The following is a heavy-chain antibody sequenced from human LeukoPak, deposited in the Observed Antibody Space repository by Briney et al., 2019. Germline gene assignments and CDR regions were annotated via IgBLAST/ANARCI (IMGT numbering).Heavy chain of an antibody. CDR3: AKDYSGHSGSRFFDY. V-gene: IGHV3-23*01. J-gene: IGHJ4*02. Sequence: PGGSLRLSCAASGFTFSSHAMSWVRQAPGKGLEWVSAISGSGGSTYYADSVKGRFTISRDNSKNTLYLQMNSLRAEDTAVYYCAKDYSGHSGSRFFDYWGQGTLVTVSS. CDR1: GFTFSSHA. CDR2: ISGSGGST. D-gene: IGHD1-26*01.